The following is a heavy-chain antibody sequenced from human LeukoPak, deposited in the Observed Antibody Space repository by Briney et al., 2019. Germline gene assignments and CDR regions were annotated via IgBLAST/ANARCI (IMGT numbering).Heavy chain of an antibody. Sequence: SETLSLTCTVSGGSISSYYWSWIRQPAGKGLEWIGRIYTSGSTNYNPSLKSRVTMSVDTSENQFSLKLSSVTAADTAVYYCARESIVVVPPDYYYYYYMDVWGKGTTVTVSS. J-gene: IGHJ6*03. V-gene: IGHV4-4*07. CDR3: ARESIVVVPPDYYYYYYMDV. CDR2: IYTSGST. D-gene: IGHD2-2*01. CDR1: GGSISSYY.